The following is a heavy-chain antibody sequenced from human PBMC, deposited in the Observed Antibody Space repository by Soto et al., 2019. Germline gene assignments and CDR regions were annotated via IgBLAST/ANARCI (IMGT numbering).Heavy chain of an antibody. J-gene: IGHJ5*02. CDR3: ARHFESPYGVYPNWFDP. V-gene: IGHV4-39*01. CDR1: GVSISSSSYY. Sequence: SDTLSLTCTVSGVSISSSSYYWVLIRQPPGKGLEWIGSIYYSGSTYYNPSLKSRVTIAVDTSKNQFSLKLSSVTAADTAVYYCARHFESPYGVYPNWFDPWGQGTLVTVSS. D-gene: IGHD4-17*01. CDR2: IYYSGST.